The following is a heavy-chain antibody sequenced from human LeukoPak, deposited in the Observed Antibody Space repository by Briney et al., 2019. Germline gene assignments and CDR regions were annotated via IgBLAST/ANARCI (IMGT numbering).Heavy chain of an antibody. D-gene: IGHD2-21*02. V-gene: IGHV3-33*01. CDR2: IWYDGSNK. CDR3: ARGGDSAETAFDC. J-gene: IGHJ4*02. Sequence: PGGSLRLSCAASGFIFSTYGMHWVRQAPGKGLEWVSFIWYDGSNKYYADSVKGRFTISRDNPKNTLYLQMNSLRDEDTAVYYCARGGDSAETAFDCWGQGTLVTVSS. CDR1: GFIFSTYG.